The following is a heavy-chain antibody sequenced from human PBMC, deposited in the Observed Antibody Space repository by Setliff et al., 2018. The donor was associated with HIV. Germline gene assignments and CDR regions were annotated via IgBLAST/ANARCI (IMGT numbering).Heavy chain of an antibody. CDR3: ATLPAAIVATTYYFDY. V-gene: IGHV3-74*01. J-gene: IGHJ4*02. D-gene: IGHD5-12*01. Sequence: GGSLRLSCAASGLTFSNYWMHWVRQAPGKGLEWVSRIDSDGSDTNYADSVKGRFTISRDNSKNTLYLQMNSLRAEDTAVYFCATLPAAIVATTYYFDYWGQGTLVTVSS. CDR2: IDSDGSDT. CDR1: GLTFSNYW.